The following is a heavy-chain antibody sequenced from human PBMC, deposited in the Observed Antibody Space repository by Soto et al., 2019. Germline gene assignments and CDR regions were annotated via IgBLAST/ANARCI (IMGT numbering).Heavy chain of an antibody. CDR2: IYYSGST. V-gene: IGHV4-59*01. CDR3: ARDFRGYGSGGSCFRSAFDI. Sequence: QVQLQESGPGLVKPSETLSLTCTVSGGSISSYYWSWIRQPPGKGLEWIGYIYYSGSTNYNPSLKSPVIISVDTPKNEFSLKLSSVTAADTAGYYCARDFRGYGSGGSCFRSAFDIWVQGTMVTVSS. D-gene: IGHD2-15*01. CDR1: GGSISSYY. J-gene: IGHJ3*02.